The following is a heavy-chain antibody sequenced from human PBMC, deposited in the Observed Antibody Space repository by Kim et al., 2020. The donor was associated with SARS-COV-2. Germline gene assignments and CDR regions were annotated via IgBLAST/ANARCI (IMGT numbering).Heavy chain of an antibody. Sequence: GGSLRLSCAASTFTISSSGLLWVRQAPGKGLEWLSHINCGGTIHYSDSVRSRCTTSSNNAKHSLLLHLNSLRPHDNAIYSYAKCRCYAVYVWG. CDR3: AKCRCYAVYV. J-gene: IGHJ3*01. D-gene: IGHD2-2*01. V-gene: IGHV3-48*03. CDR1: TFTISSSG. CDR2: INCGGTI.